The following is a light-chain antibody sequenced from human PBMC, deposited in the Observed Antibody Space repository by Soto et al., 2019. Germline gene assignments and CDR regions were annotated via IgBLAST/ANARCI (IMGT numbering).Light chain of an antibody. J-gene: IGKJ2*01. V-gene: IGKV3-20*01. Sequence: EIVLTQSPGTLSLSPGERATLSCRASQSITSNFLAWYQQKPGQAPRLLIYGASTRAAGVPDRFSGSGSGPDFALTITRLEPEDFAVYYCQQYGRSRPMYTFGQGTKLGVK. CDR2: GAS. CDR3: QQYGRSRPMYT. CDR1: QSITSNF.